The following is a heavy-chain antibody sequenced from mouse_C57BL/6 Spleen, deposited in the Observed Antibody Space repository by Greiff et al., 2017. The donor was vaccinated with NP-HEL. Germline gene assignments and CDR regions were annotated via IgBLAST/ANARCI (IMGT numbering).Heavy chain of an antibody. CDR2: IHPNSGST. CDR1: GYTFTSYW. V-gene: IGHV1-64*01. Sequence: QVQLQQPGAELVKPGASVKLSCKASGYTFTSYWMHWVKQRPGQGLEWIGMIHPNSGSTNYNEKFKSKATLTVDKSSSTAYMQLSSLTSEDSAVYYCARDGSSYKRAFDYWGQGTTLTVSS. CDR3: ARDGSSYKRAFDY. J-gene: IGHJ2*01. D-gene: IGHD1-1*01.